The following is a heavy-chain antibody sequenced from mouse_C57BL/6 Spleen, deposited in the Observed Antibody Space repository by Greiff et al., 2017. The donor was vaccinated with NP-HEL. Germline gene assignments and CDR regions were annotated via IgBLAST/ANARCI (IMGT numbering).Heavy chain of an antibody. V-gene: IGHV3-6*01. CDR3: ARGRLGHWDFDV. J-gene: IGHJ1*03. D-gene: IGHD4-1*01. CDR1: GYSFTSGYY. CDR2: IRYDGSN. Sequence: EVKLMESGPGLVKPSQSLSLTCSVTGYSFTSGYYWNWIRQFPGNILEWMGYIRYDGSNNYNPSLKNRISITRDTSRNQLFLKLNSVTTEDAAKYCGARGRLGHWDFDVWGTGTTVTVSS.